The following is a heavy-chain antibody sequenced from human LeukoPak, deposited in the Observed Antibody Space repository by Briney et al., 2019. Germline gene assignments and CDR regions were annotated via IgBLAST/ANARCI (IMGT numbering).Heavy chain of an antibody. V-gene: IGHV4-34*01. D-gene: IGHD5-12*01. CDR2: INHSRST. Sequence: KSSETLSLTCAVYGGSFSGYYWTWIRQSPGKGLEWIGEINHSRSTNYNPSLKSRVTISADTSKNQFSLKMRSVTAADTAVYYCARGWDSGYDSLYFDYWGQGTLVTVSS. CDR3: ARGWDSGYDSLYFDY. J-gene: IGHJ4*02. CDR1: GGSFSGYY.